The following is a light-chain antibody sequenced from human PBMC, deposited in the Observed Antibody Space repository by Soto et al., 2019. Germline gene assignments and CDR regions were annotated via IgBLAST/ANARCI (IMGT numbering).Light chain of an antibody. CDR1: QSIGSS. J-gene: IGKJ5*01. V-gene: IGKV3-11*01. CDR3: QQRTNWPDT. CDR2: GSY. Sequence: EIVLTQSPDTLSLSPGERATLSCRASQSIGSSLAWYQQKPGQAPRLLMYGSYHRATGIPSRFSGSGSGTDFTLTISSLEPEDVAVYYCQQRTNWPDTFGQGTRLEIK.